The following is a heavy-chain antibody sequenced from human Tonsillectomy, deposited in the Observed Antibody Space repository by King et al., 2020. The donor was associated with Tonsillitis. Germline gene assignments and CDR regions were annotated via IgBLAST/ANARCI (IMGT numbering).Heavy chain of an antibody. CDR3: ARDRTSLRRALRGSAGPLDF. CDR1: GGSIADYY. D-gene: IGHD3-16*01. J-gene: IGHJ4*02. CDR2: VYTSGTT. Sequence: QLQESGPGLVKPSETLSLTCTVSGGSIADYYWSWIRQPAGKGLEWIGRVYTSGTTNYNPSLKSRVTMSVDTSENQFSLKLSSVIAADTAVYYCARDRTSLRRALRGSAGPLDFWGQGTLVTVSA. V-gene: IGHV4-4*07.